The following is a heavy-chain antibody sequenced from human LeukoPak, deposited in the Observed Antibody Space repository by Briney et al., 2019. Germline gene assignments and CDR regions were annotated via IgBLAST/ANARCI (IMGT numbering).Heavy chain of an antibody. CDR2: IYTSGST. Sequence: SETLSLTCTVSGGSISSSSYYWSWIRQPAGKGLEWIGRIYTSGSTNSNPSLKSRVTMSVDTSKNQFSLKLSSVTAADTAVYYCARDLEYYYGSGRFAYWGQGTLVTVSS. D-gene: IGHD3-10*01. CDR3: ARDLEYYYGSGRFAY. CDR1: GGSISSSSYY. J-gene: IGHJ4*02. V-gene: IGHV4-61*02.